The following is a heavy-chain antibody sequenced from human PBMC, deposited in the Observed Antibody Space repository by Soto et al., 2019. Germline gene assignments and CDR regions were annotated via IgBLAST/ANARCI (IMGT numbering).Heavy chain of an antibody. CDR2: IIPIFGTA. Sequence: SVKVSCKASGGTFSSYAISWVRQAPGQGLEWMGGIIPIFGTANYAQKFQGRVTITADESTSTAYMELSSLRSEDTAVYYCARDPNPAGYCSGGSCSPIYYYYYYGMDVWGQGTTVTVSS. J-gene: IGHJ6*02. CDR3: ARDPNPAGYCSGGSCSPIYYYYYYGMDV. CDR1: GGTFSSYA. V-gene: IGHV1-69*13. D-gene: IGHD2-15*01.